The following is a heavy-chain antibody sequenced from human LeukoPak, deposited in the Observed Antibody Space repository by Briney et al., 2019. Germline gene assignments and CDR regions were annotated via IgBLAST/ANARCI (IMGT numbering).Heavy chain of an antibody. D-gene: IGHD3-22*01. CDR1: GGSISSGGYY. J-gene: IGHJ4*02. CDR2: IYYSGST. V-gene: IGHV4-31*03. CDR3: AANHYYDSSGYYDY. Sequence: SETLSLTCTVSGGSISSGGYYWSWIRQHPGKGLEWIGYIYYSGSTYYNPSLKSRVTISVDTSKNQFSLKLSSVTAADTAVYYCAANHYYDSSGYYDYWGQGTLVTVSP.